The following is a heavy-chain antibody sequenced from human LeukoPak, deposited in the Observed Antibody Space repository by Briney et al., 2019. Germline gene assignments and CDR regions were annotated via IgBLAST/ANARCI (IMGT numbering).Heavy chain of an antibody. J-gene: IGHJ4*02. CDR2: IIPILGIA. CDR1: GGTFSSYA. CDR3: AREARRIQLWFDY. Sequence: SVKVSCKDSGGTFSSYAISWVRQAPGQGLEWMGRIIPILGIANYAQKFQGRVTITADKSTSTAYMELSSLRSEDTAVYYCAREARRIQLWFDYWGQGTLVTVSS. D-gene: IGHD5-18*01. V-gene: IGHV1-69*04.